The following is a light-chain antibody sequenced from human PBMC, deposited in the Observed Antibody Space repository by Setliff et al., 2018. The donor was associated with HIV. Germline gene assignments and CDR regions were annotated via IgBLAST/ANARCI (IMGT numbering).Light chain of an antibody. CDR3: QSYDTATGSVV. V-gene: IGLV6-57*01. CDR2: EDN. CDR1: SGSIASNY. J-gene: IGLJ2*01. Sequence: NFMLTQPHSVSESPGKTVTISCTRSSGSIASNYVQWYQQRPGSSPTTVIYEDNQRPSGVPDRFSGSIGYSANSASLTISGLQTEDEADYYCQSYDTATGSVVFGGGTKVTVL.